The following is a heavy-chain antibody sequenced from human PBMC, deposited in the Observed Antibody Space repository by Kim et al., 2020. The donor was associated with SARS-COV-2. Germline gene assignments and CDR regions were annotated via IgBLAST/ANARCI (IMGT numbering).Heavy chain of an antibody. CDR3: ARYEGNYGDYIY. CDR2: IKQDGSEK. Sequence: GGSLRLSCAASGFRLSSNYMSWVRQAPGKGLEWVANIKQDGSEKFYVDSVKGRFTISRDNAKNSLYLQMNSLRAEDTAVYYCARYEGNYGDYIYWGQGTLVTVSS. D-gene: IGHD4-17*01. J-gene: IGHJ4*02. CDR1: GFRLSSNY. V-gene: IGHV3-7*01.